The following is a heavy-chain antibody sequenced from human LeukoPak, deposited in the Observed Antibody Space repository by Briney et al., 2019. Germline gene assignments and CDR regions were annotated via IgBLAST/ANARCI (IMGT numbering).Heavy chain of an antibody. V-gene: IGHV1-58*02. CDR1: GFTFTSSA. Sequence: ASVKVSCKASGFTFTSSAMQWVRQARGQRLEWIGWIVVGSGNTNYAQKFQERVTITRDMSTSTAYMELSSLRSEDTAVYYCAATTRITMVRGDYYYYYMDVWGKGTTVTISS. D-gene: IGHD3-10*01. J-gene: IGHJ6*03. CDR2: IVVGSGNT. CDR3: AATTRITMVRGDYYYYYMDV.